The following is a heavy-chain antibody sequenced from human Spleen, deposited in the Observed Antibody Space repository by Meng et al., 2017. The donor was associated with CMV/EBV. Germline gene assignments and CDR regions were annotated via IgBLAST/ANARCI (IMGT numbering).Heavy chain of an antibody. CDR3: ARDRRGSIAARGMDV. D-gene: IGHD6-6*01. CDR1: GFTFNSYT. V-gene: IGHV3-21*01. Sequence: GESLKISCAASGFTFNSYTMNWVRQAPGKGLEWVSSISYDSNYIYYADSVKGRFTISRDNAKNSLYLQMKSLRAEDTAVYYCARDRRGSIAARGMDVWGQGTTVTVSS. J-gene: IGHJ6*02. CDR2: ISYDSNYI.